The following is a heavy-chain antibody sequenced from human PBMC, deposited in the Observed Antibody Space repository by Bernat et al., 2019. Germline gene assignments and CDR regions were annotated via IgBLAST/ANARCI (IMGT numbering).Heavy chain of an antibody. CDR2: IYYSGST. V-gene: IGHV4-39*01. CDR3: ASPSPSQDTSLGEVVVAATRFSVAFDI. J-gene: IGHJ3*02. CDR1: GGSISSSSYY. D-gene: IGHD2-15*01. Sequence: QLQLQESGPGLVKPSETLSLTCTVSGGSISSSSYYWGWIRQPPGKGLEWIGSIYYSGSTYYNPSLKSRVTISVDTSKNQFSLKLSSVTAADTAVYYCASPSPSQDTSLGEVVVAATRFSVAFDIWGQGTMVTVSS.